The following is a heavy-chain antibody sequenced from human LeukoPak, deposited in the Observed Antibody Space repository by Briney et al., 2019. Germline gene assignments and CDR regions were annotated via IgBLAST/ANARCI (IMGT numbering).Heavy chain of an antibody. Sequence: GRSLRLSCTASGFTFGDYAMRWIRHGPGQGLEWGGFIRSKAYGETADYPASVKGRFTISRDDSKAIAYLKMNSLKTEDTAVYHCTRDRGAYNLYDYWGQGTLVTVSS. D-gene: IGHD1-1*01. V-gene: IGHV3-49*03. J-gene: IGHJ4*02. CDR3: TRDRGAYNLYDY. CDR2: IRSKAYGETA. CDR1: GFTFGDYA.